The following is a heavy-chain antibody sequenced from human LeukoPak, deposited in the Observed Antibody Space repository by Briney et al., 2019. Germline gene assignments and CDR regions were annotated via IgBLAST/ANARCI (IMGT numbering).Heavy chain of an antibody. J-gene: IGHJ4*02. Sequence: SETLSLTCAVYGGSFSGYYWSWIRQPPGKGLEWIGEINHSGSTNYNPSLKSRVPISVDKSKNQFSLKLSSVTAADTAVYYCARSYSSSWIDYWGQGTLVTVSS. CDR3: ARSYSSSWIDY. D-gene: IGHD6-13*01. V-gene: IGHV4-34*01. CDR2: INHSGST. CDR1: GGSFSGYY.